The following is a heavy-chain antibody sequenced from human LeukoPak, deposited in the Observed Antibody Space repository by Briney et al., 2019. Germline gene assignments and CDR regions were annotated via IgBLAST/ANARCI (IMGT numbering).Heavy chain of an antibody. J-gene: IGHJ3*02. V-gene: IGHV1-8*01. CDR2: MNPNSGNT. CDR3: ARGGGIAAAGTDAFDI. D-gene: IGHD6-13*01. Sequence: ASVKVSCKASGYTFTSYDINWVRQATGQGLEWMGWMNPNSGNTGYAQKFQGRVTMTRNTSISTAYMELSSLRPEDTAVYYCARGGGIAAAGTDAFDIWGQGTMVTVSS. CDR1: GYTFTSYD.